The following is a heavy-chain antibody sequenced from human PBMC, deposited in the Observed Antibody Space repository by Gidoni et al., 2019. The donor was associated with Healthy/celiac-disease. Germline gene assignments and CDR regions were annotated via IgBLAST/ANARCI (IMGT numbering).Heavy chain of an antibody. Sequence: QVQLVESGGGVVQPGRSLRLFCAASAFPFSRYGMHWVRQAPGKGLEWVAVISYDGSKKYYADSVKGRFTISRDNSKNTLYLQMNSLRAEDTAVYYCAKNGGSGSYGFDYWGQGTLVTVSS. CDR2: ISYDGSKK. CDR3: AKNGGSGSYGFDY. V-gene: IGHV3-30*18. CDR1: AFPFSRYG. J-gene: IGHJ4*02. D-gene: IGHD3-10*01.